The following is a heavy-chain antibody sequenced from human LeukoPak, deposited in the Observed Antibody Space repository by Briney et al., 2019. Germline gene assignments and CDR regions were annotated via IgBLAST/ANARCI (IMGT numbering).Heavy chain of an antibody. CDR3: AKGVVAATNAAYYGMDV. V-gene: IGHV3-30*18. J-gene: IGHJ6*02. CDR2: ISYDESDK. CDR1: GFTFSNYG. Sequence: GGSLRLSCAASGFTFSNYGMHWVRQAPGKGLEWVAVISYDESDKYYADSVKGRFTISRDNSKNTLYLQMNSLRPEDTAVYYCAKGVVAATNAAYYGMDVWGQGTTVTASS. D-gene: IGHD2-15*01.